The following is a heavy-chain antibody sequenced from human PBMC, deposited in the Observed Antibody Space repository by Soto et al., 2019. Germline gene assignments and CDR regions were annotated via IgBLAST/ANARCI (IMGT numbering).Heavy chain of an antibody. D-gene: IGHD3-22*01. Sequence: GASVKVSCKASGYTFTSYYMHWVRQAPGQGLEWMGIINPSGGITTYAQKFQGRVTMTRDTSTSTVYMELSSLRSEDTAVYYCAKNYYDSGGYSYYFDYWGQGTLVTLS. CDR3: AKNYYDSGGYSYYFDY. CDR1: GYTFTSYY. V-gene: IGHV1-46*01. CDR2: INPSGGIT. J-gene: IGHJ4*02.